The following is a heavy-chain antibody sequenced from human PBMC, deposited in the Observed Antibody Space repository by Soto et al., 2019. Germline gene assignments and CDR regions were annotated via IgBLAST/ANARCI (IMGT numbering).Heavy chain of an antibody. Sequence: VASVKVSCKVSGYTLTELSIHWVRQAPGKGLEWMGGFDPEDGETIYAQKFQGRVTMTEDTSTDTAYMELSSLRSEDTAVYYCATEYYDTLRFDPWGQGTLVTVSS. V-gene: IGHV1-24*01. D-gene: IGHD3-3*01. CDR1: GYTLTELS. CDR3: ATEYYDTLRFDP. CDR2: FDPEDGET. J-gene: IGHJ5*02.